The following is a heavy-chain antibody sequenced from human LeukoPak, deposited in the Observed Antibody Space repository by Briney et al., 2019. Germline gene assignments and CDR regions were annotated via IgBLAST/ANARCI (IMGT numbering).Heavy chain of an antibody. Sequence: ASVKVSSKAAGYTFTGYYMHWVRQSPGQGLGWMGWINPNSGGTNYTQKFHCRVTMTRDTSLSTAYMQLSRPRSDVTAVSYCAADSSGWYRFDYWGQGTLVSV. D-gene: IGHD6-19*01. J-gene: IGHJ4*02. V-gene: IGHV1-2*02. CDR3: AADSSGWYRFDY. CDR1: GYTFTGYY. CDR2: INPNSGGT.